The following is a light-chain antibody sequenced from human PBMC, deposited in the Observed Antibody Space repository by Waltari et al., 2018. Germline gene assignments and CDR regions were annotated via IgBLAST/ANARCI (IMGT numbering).Light chain of an antibody. CDR1: TSDVGNYNL. Sequence: QSALTQPASVSGSPGQSTTIPCTATTSDVGNYNLVSWYQHHPGKTPKLIIYEVIKRPSGISNRFSGSKSGKTASLTISGLQAEDEADYYCCSYAGSTTLFGGGTKLTVL. CDR2: EVI. CDR3: CSYAGSTTL. V-gene: IGLV2-23*02. J-gene: IGLJ2*01.